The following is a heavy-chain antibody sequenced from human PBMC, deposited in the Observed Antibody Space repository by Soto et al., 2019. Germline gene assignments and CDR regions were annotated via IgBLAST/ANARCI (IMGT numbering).Heavy chain of an antibody. CDR3: ARRRGGGYNSNWYFDL. V-gene: IGHV3-11*05. D-gene: IGHD5-12*01. J-gene: IGHJ2*01. CDR1: GFTFSDYY. Sequence: QVQLVESGGGLVKPGGSLRLSCAASGFTFSDYYMSWIRQAPGKGLEWVSYISSSSSYTNYADSVKGRFTISRDNAKNSLYLKMNSLRAEDTAVYYCARRRGGGYNSNWYFDLWGRGTLVTVSS. CDR2: ISSSSSYT.